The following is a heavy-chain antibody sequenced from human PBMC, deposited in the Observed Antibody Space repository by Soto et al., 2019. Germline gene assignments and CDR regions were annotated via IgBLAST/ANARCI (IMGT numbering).Heavy chain of an antibody. CDR3: AKGRYYGDNHFDY. D-gene: IGHD3-10*01. V-gene: IGHV3-30*18. CDR2: MSYDGTNK. CDR1: VFTFSTYA. J-gene: IGHJ4*02. Sequence: LRLSCAASVFTFSTYAMHWVRQAPVKGPEWVSVMSYDGTNKFYTTSVKGRFTISSDNSNKTLFLQMNSLRADDTAVYYCAKGRYYGDNHFDYWGQGTLVTVSS.